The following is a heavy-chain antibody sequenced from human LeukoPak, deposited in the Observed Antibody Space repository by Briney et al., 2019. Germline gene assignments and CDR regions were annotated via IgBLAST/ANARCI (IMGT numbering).Heavy chain of an antibody. CDR1: GGSIDSNS. J-gene: IGHJ4*02. V-gene: IGHV4-59*01. CDR3: ARGKYYFDY. Sequence: SETLSLTCTVSGGSIDSNSWTWIRQPPGKGLEWIGYMYYSGNTNYNPSLKSRLTTSLDTSKNQFSLKLSSVTAADTAVYYCARGKYYFDYWGQGTLVTVSS. CDR2: MYYSGNT.